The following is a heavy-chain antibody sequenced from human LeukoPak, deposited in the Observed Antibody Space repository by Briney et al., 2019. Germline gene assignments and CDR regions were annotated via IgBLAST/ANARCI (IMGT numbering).Heavy chain of an antibody. V-gene: IGHV3-13*01. J-gene: IGHJ4*02. CDR3: ARERQSKDFWSGGDY. D-gene: IGHD3-3*01. Sequence: GGSLRLSCAASGFTFSSYDMHWVRQATGKGLEWVSAIGTAGDTYYPGSVKGRFTISRDNAKNSLYLQMNTLRPEDTAVYYCARERQSKDFWSGGDYWGQGTLVTVSS. CDR2: IGTAGDT. CDR1: GFTFSSYD.